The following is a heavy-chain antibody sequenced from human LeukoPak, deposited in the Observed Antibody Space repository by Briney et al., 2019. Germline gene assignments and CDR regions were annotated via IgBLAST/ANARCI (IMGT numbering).Heavy chain of an antibody. Sequence: SETLSLTCTVSGGSISTSNYYWGWIRQPPGKGLEWIGNIFYSGSTYYSPSLKSRVTISLDTSRNQFSLKLTSVTAADTAVYYCARVGLRGSYHAFDIWGQGTMVTVSS. CDR1: GGSISTSNYY. D-gene: IGHD1-26*01. CDR3: ARVGLRGSYHAFDI. J-gene: IGHJ3*02. V-gene: IGHV4-39*07. CDR2: IFYSGST.